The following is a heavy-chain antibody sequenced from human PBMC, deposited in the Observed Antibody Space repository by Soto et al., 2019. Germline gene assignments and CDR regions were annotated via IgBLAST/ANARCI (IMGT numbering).Heavy chain of an antibody. V-gene: IGHV1-46*01. Sequence: ASVKVSCKASGGTFSSYAISWVRQAPGQGLEWMGIIIPSGGSTSYAQKFQGRVTMTRDTSTSTVYMELNSLRDEDTAVYYCAGSPYRSGSDAFDIWGQGTMVTVSS. D-gene: IGHD5-18*01. CDR2: IIPSGGST. CDR1: GGTFSSYA. J-gene: IGHJ3*02. CDR3: AGSPYRSGSDAFDI.